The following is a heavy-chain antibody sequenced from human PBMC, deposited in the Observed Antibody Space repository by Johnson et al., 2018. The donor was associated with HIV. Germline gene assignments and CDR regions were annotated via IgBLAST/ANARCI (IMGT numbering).Heavy chain of an antibody. CDR2: ISYDGSNK. CDR3: ARVTLVLDI. D-gene: IGHD4-23*01. CDR1: GFTFSSYA. Sequence: QVQLVESGGGVVQPGRSLRITCAASGFTFSSYAMHWVRQAPGKGLEWVAVISYDGSNKYYADSVKGRFTISRDNSKNTLYLQMNSLRAEDTAVYYCARVTLVLDIWGQGTMVTVSS. V-gene: IGHV3-30*04. J-gene: IGHJ3*02.